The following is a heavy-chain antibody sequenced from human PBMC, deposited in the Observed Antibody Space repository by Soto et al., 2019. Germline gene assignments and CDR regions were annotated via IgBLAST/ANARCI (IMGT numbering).Heavy chain of an antibody. D-gene: IGHD3-3*01. V-gene: IGHV1-69*06. CDR3: ARQGPYDFWSGSRNWFDP. CDR1: EGTFSSYA. CDR2: IIPIFGTA. J-gene: IGHJ5*02. Sequence: QVPLVQSGAEVKKPGSSVKVSCKASEGTFSSYAISWVRQAPGQGLEWMGGIIPIFGTANYAQKFQGRVTITADKSTSTAYMELSSLRSEDTAVYYCARQGPYDFWSGSRNWFDPWGQGTLVTVSS.